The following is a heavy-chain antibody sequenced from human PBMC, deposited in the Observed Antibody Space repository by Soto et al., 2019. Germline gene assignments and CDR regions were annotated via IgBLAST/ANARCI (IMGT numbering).Heavy chain of an antibody. CDR3: ARDLSAPPHMGWFDP. CDR2: IYYSGST. D-gene: IGHD3-3*01. CDR1: GGSISSGGYY. J-gene: IGHJ5*02. V-gene: IGHV4-31*03. Sequence: QVQLQESGPGLVKPSQTLSLTCTVSGGSISSGGYYWSWIRQHPGKALEGIGYIYYSGSTYYNPSHKSRVTISVDTSKNQFSLKLSSVTAADTAVYYCARDLSAPPHMGWFDPWGQGTLVTVSS.